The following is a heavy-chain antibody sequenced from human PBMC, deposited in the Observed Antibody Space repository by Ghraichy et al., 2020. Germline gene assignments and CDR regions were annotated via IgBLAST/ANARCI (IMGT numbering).Heavy chain of an antibody. CDR2: IRYDGSNK. Sequence: LTCAASGFTFSSYGMHWVRQAPGKGLEWVAFIRYDGSNKYYADSVKGRFTISRDNSKNTLYLQMNSLRAEDTAVYYCAKDPFGCSSTSCYADAFDIWGQGTMVTVSS. V-gene: IGHV3-30*02. D-gene: IGHD2-2*01. CDR3: AKDPFGCSSTSCYADAFDI. CDR1: GFTFSSYG. J-gene: IGHJ3*02.